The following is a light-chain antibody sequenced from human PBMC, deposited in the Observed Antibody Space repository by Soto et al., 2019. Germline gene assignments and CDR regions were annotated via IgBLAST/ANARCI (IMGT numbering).Light chain of an antibody. Sequence: DIQMTQSTSTLSASVRDRVTITCRASQYISSWLAWYQQKPGKAPKLLIYKASSLESGVPSRFSGSGSGTEFTLTISSLQPDDFATYYCQQYNSQRTFGQGTKVEIK. CDR1: QYISSW. CDR3: QQYNSQRT. CDR2: KAS. J-gene: IGKJ1*01. V-gene: IGKV1-5*03.